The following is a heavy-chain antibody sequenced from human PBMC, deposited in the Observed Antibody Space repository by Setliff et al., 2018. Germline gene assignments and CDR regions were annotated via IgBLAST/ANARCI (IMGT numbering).Heavy chain of an antibody. CDR3: ARQGIAAAGTEGNFDY. CDR2: IYYSGST. CDR1: GGSISNYY. J-gene: IGHJ4*02. V-gene: IGHV4-59*01. D-gene: IGHD6-13*01. Sequence: LSLTCTVSGGSISNYYWSWIRQPPGKGLEWIGYIYYSGSTNYNPSLKSRVTISVDTSKNQFSLKLSSVTAADTAVYYCARQGIAAAGTEGNFDYWGQGTLVTVSS.